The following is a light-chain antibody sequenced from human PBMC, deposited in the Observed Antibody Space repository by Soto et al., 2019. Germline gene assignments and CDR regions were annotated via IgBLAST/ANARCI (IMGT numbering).Light chain of an antibody. CDR2: DVS. V-gene: IGLV2-14*01. Sequence: QSALTQPASVSGSPGQSITISCTGTSSDVGGYNYVSWYQQHPGKAPKLMIYDVSNRPSGVSNLVSGSKSGNTASLTISGLQAEDEADYYCSSYTSSSTLFCGGTKLTVL. CDR1: SSDVGGYNY. J-gene: IGLJ2*01. CDR3: SSYTSSSTL.